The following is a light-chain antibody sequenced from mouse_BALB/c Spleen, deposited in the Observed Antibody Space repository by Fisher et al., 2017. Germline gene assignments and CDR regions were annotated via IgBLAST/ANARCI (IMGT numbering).Light chain of an antibody. CDR1: SSVSY. CDR2: STS. CDR3: QQRSSYPT. V-gene: IGKV4-57*01. J-gene: IGKJ2*01. Sequence: IVLTQTPAIMSASPGEKVTITCSASSSVSYMHWFQQKPGTSPKLWIYSTSNLASGVPARFSGSGSGTSYYLTISRMEAEDAATYYCQQRSSYPTFGGGTKLEIK.